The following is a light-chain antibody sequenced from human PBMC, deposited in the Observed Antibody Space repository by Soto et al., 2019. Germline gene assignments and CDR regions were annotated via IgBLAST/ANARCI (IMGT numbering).Light chain of an antibody. Sequence: IQLTQSPSSLSASVGDRVTITCRASQGISSYLAWYQQKPGKDPKLLIYAASTLQSGVPSRFSGSGSGTDFTLTISRMEHEDFATYYCQQRSDWRGTFTQGTKVDIK. CDR3: QQRSDWRGT. CDR1: QGISSY. V-gene: IGKV1-9*01. J-gene: IGKJ1*01. CDR2: AAS.